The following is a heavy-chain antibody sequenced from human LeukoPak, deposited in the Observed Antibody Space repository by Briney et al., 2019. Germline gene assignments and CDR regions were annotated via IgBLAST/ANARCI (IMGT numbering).Heavy chain of an antibody. CDR2: MNPSGGST. J-gene: IGHJ4*02. D-gene: IGHD2-15*01. CDR3: AREVVHYYFDY. Sequence: ASVKVSCKASGYTFTSYYIHWMRQAPGQGLEWMGMMNPSGGSTSYAQKFQGRVTMTRDTSTSTVYMEVSSLRSEDTAVYYCAREVVHYYFDYWGQGTLVTVSS. V-gene: IGHV1-46*01. CDR1: GYTFTSYY.